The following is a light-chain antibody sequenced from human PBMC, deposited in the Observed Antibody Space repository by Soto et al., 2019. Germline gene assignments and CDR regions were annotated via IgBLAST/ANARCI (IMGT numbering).Light chain of an antibody. CDR2: AAS. V-gene: IGKV1-39*01. CDR1: QSISSY. CDR3: QQTNTTLCT. J-gene: IGKJ2*02. Sequence: DIQMTQSPSSLSASVGDRVTITCRASQSISSYLNWYQQKPGKAPKLLIYAASSLQSGVPSRFSGSGSGTDFTLTISSLQPEEYATYYCQQTNTTLCTFGQGTKLEIK.